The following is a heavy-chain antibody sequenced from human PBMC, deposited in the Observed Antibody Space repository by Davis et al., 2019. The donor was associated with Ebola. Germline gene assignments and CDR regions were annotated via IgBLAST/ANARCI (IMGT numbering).Heavy chain of an antibody. Sequence: SETLSLTCAVYGGSFSGYYWSWIRQPPGKGLEWIGEINHSGSTNYNPSLKSRVTISVDKSKNQFSLKLSSVTAADTAVYYCARSASPWFDPWGQGTLVTVSS. J-gene: IGHJ5*02. V-gene: IGHV4-34*01. CDR2: INHSGST. CDR3: ARSASPWFDP. CDR1: GGSFSGYY.